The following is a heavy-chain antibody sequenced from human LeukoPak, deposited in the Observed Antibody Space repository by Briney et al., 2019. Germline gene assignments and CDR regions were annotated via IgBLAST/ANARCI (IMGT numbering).Heavy chain of an antibody. V-gene: IGHV4-39*07. CDR3: ARAHIVVVPAASNWFDP. Sequence: SETLSLTCTVSGGSISSSSYYWGWIRQPPGKGLEWIGSIYYSGNTYYNPSLKSRVTMSVHTSKNQFSLKVSSVTAADTAVYYCARAHIVVVPAASNWFDPWGQGTLVTVSS. CDR1: GGSISSSSYY. CDR2: IYYSGNT. D-gene: IGHD2-2*01. J-gene: IGHJ5*02.